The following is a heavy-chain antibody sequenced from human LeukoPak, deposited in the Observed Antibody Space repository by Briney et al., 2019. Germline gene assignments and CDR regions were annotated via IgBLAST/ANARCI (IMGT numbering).Heavy chain of an antibody. CDR2: INHSGST. J-gene: IGHJ4*02. CDR3: ARGRYDYVWGSYREWYFDY. CDR1: GGSFSGYY. Sequence: SETLSLTCAVYGGSFSGYYWSWIRQPPGKGLEWSGEINHSGSTNYNPSLKSRVTISVDTSKNQFSLKLSSVTAADTAVYYCARGRYDYVWGSYREWYFDYCGQGTLVTVSS. D-gene: IGHD3-16*02. V-gene: IGHV4-34*01.